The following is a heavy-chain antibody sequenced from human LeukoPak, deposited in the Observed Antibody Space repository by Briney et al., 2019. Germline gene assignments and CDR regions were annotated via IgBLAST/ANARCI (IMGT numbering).Heavy chain of an antibody. V-gene: IGHV4-31*03. Sequence: PSETLSLTCTVSGGSISSGGYYWSWIRQHPGKGLEWIGYIYYSGSTYYNPSLKSRVTISVDTSKNQFSLKLSSVTAADTAVYYCARLYSGSYFGAFDIWGQGTMVTVSS. CDR1: GGSISSGGYY. J-gene: IGHJ3*02. CDR3: ARLYSGSYFGAFDI. D-gene: IGHD1-26*01. CDR2: IYYSGST.